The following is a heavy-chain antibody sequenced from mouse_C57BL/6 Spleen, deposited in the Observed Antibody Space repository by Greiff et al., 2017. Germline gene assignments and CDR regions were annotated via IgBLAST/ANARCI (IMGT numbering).Heavy chain of an antibody. V-gene: IGHV1-76*01. D-gene: IGHD2-3*01. CDR3: ARGYDGYYDAMDY. Sequence: VKLMESGAELVRPGASVKLSCKASGYTFTDYYINWVKQRPGQGLEWIARIYPGSGNTYYNEKFKGKATLTAEKSSSTAYMQLSSLTSEDSAVYFCARGYDGYYDAMDYWGQGTSVTVSS. J-gene: IGHJ4*01. CDR2: IYPGSGNT. CDR1: GYTFTDYY.